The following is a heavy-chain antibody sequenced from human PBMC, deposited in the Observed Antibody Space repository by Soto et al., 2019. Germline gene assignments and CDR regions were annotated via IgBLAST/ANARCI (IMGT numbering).Heavy chain of an antibody. V-gene: IGHV4-59*11. J-gene: IGHJ5*01. CDR2: IYLGGRI. CDR1: GASITSHY. D-gene: IGHD3-16*02. Sequence: QVQLQESGPGLVKPSETLSLTCNVSGASITSHYFAWIRQTPGRRLEWLGFIYLGGRINYNPSFKSRPIISVDTSKNQFAVRLTSVTAADTAVYYCAMARYDSLGFSLDSWGLGTLVTVSS. CDR3: AMARYDSLGFSLDS.